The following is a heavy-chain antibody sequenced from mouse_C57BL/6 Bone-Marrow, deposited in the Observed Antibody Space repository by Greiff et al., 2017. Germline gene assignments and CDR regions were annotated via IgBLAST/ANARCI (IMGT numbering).Heavy chain of an antibody. CDR2: IDPENGDT. CDR3: GYGNAMDY. J-gene: IGHJ4*01. CDR1: GFNIKDAY. V-gene: IGHV14-4*01. D-gene: IGHD1-1*01. Sequence: VQLQQSGAELVRPGASVQLSCTASGFNIKDAYMHWVKQRPEQGLEWIGWIDPENGDTETASQFQGQATITEDTSSNTADLQLSSLTSEDTAVYYCGYGNAMDYWGQATSVTASS.